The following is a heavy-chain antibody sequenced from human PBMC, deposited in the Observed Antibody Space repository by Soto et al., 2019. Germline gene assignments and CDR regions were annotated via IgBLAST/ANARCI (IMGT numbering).Heavy chain of an antibody. J-gene: IGHJ1*01. CDR3: EVAGEEYFQH. D-gene: IGHD6-19*01. Sequence: SVKASCKASGGSFSSYTISWVRQAPGQALEWMGRIIPILGIANYAQKFQGRVTITADKSTSTAYMELSSLRSEDTAVYYCEVAGEEYFQHWGQGTLVTVSS. CDR2: IIPILGIA. CDR1: GGSFSSYT. V-gene: IGHV1-69*02.